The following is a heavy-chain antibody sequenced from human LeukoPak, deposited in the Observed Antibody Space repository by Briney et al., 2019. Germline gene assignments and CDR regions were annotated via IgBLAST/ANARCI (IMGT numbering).Heavy chain of an antibody. D-gene: IGHD3-22*01. CDR2: ISSSSSYI. CDR3: ARVYDSSGYYYYYYYYMDV. J-gene: IGHJ6*03. V-gene: IGHV3-21*01. CDR1: GFTFSSYS. Sequence: GGSLRLSCAASGFTFSSYSMNWVRQAPGKGLEWVSSISSSSSYIYYADSVKGRFTISRDNAKNSLYLQMNSLRAEDTAVYYCARVYDSSGYYYYYYYYMDVWGKGTTVTISS.